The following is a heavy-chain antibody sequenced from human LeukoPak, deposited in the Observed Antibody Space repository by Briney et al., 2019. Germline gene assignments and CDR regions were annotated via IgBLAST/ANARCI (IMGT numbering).Heavy chain of an antibody. V-gene: IGHV3-48*01. Sequence: GGSLRLSCAASGFTFSSYSMNWVRQAPGKGPEWVSYISSSSSTIYYADSVKGRFTISRDNAKNSLYLQMNSLRAEDTAMYYCARHIPRGNNYFDYWGQGTLVTVSS. CDR3: ARHIPRGNNYFDY. CDR2: ISSSSSTI. CDR1: GFTFSSYS. J-gene: IGHJ4*02. D-gene: IGHD3-16*01.